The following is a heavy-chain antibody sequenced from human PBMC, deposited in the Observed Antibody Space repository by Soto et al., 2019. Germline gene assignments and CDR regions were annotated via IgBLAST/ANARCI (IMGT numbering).Heavy chain of an antibody. D-gene: IGHD4-17*01. CDR3: AKDTVAISSFYFDS. CDR2: ISGSGDRT. J-gene: IGHJ4*02. V-gene: IGHV3-23*01. Sequence: EVQLLVSGGRFVQPGGSLKLSCEASGFTFGNYAMTWVRQAPGKGLEWVSTISGSGDRTYYADSVTGRFTISRDNSKNTLYLQMHSLGVEDTAVYFCAKDTVAISSFYFDSWAPGTLVTVAP. CDR1: GFTFGNYA.